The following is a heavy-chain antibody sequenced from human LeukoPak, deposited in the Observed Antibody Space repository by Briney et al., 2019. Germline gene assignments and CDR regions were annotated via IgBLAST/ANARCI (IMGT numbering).Heavy chain of an antibody. V-gene: IGHV3-9*01. CDR1: GFTFDDYA. Sequence: GRSLRLSCAASGFTFDDYAMHWVRQAPGKGLEWVSGISWNSGSIGYADSVKGRFTISRDNAKNSLYLQMNSLRAEDTALYYCAKVGGSYNAGVYWGQGTLVTVSS. J-gene: IGHJ4*02. CDR3: AKVGGSYNAGVY. CDR2: ISWNSGSI. D-gene: IGHD1-26*01.